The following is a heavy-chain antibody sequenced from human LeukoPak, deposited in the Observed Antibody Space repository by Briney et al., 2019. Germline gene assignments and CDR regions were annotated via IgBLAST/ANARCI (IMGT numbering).Heavy chain of an antibody. CDR3: AKSPDYYDSSGLI. CDR2: ISSSSSTI. V-gene: IGHV3-48*01. J-gene: IGHJ3*02. Sequence: GGSLRLSCAASGFTFSSYSMNWVRQAPGKGLEWVSYISSSSSTIYYADSVKGRFTISRDNSKNTLYLQMNSLRAEDTAVYYCAKSPDYYDSSGLIWGQGTMVTVSS. D-gene: IGHD3-22*01. CDR1: GFTFSSYS.